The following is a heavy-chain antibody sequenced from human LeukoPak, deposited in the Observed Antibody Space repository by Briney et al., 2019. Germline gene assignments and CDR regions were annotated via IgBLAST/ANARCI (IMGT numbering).Heavy chain of an antibody. Sequence: SETLSLTCTVSGGSISSYYWSWIRQPPGKGLGWIGYIYYSGSTNYNPSLKSRVSISVDTSKNQFSLKLSSVTAADTAVYYCARHVPNYYDSSGPPPSWFDPWGQGTLVTVSS. D-gene: IGHD3-22*01. CDR2: IYYSGST. V-gene: IGHV4-59*08. CDR3: ARHVPNYYDSSGPPPSWFDP. J-gene: IGHJ5*02. CDR1: GGSISSYY.